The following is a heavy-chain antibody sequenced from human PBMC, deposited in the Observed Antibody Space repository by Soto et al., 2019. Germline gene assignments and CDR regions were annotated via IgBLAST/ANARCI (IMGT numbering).Heavy chain of an antibody. CDR2: ISAYNGNT. Sequence: GASVKVSCKASGYTFTSYGISWVRQAPGQGLEWMGWISAYNGNTNYAQKLQGRVTMTTDTSTSTAYMELRSLRSDDTAVYYCARVRCSGGSCYFNSPPNWFDPWGQGTLVTVSS. V-gene: IGHV1-18*01. CDR1: GYTFTSYG. D-gene: IGHD2-15*01. J-gene: IGHJ5*02. CDR3: ARVRCSGGSCYFNSPPNWFDP.